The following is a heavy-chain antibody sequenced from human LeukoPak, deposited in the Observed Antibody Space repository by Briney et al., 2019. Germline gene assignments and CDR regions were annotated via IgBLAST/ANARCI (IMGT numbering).Heavy chain of an antibody. CDR1: GFTFRDRY. CDR2: ISSSSHYT. D-gene: IGHD1-14*01. CDR3: VTETTEGAKDY. Sequence: GGSLRLSCAASGFTFRDRYMGWVRQAPGKGLAWVSYISSSSHYTNYGASVRGRFIISRDNARDSLYLQMNSLRVEDTAIYYCVTETTEGAKDYWGQGTLVTVSP. J-gene: IGHJ4*02. V-gene: IGHV3-11*05.